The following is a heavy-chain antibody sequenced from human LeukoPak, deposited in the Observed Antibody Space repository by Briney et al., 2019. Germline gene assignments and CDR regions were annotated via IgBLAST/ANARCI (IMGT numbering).Heavy chain of an antibody. V-gene: IGHV3-7*01. D-gene: IGHD3-10*01. CDR3: ARMVRETDY. Sequence: GSLRLSCAASGFTFSNFWMSWVRQAPGKGLEWVANIKQDGSETYHVDSVKGRFTISRDNAKNSLYLQMNSLRAEDTAVYYCARMVRETDYWGQGTLVIVSS. CDR2: IKQDGSET. CDR1: GFTFSNFW. J-gene: IGHJ4*02.